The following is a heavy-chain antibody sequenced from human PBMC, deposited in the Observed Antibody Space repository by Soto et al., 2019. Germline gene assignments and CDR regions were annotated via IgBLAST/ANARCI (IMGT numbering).Heavy chain of an antibody. CDR2: IYPGDSET. J-gene: IGHJ6*02. CDR1: GYRFSNYW. D-gene: IGHD3-10*01. V-gene: IGHV5-51*01. Sequence: LGESLKISCKGSGYRFSNYWIGWVRQMPGKGLEWMGIIYPGDSETRYSASFQGHVTISVDYSIISPYLQWSSLTASDTAMFYCARVGDHYGAGSNRPYFYYYGMDVWGHGTTVTVSS. CDR3: ARVGDHYGAGSNRPYFYYYGMDV.